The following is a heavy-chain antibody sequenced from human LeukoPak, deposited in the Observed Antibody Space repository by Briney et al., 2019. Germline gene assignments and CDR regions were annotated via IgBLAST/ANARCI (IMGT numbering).Heavy chain of an antibody. Sequence: GGSLRLSCAASGFTFINYGMHWVRQAPGKGLEWVAVISYDGTNKYYADSVKGRFTISRDNSKNTLYLQMNSLKTDDTAVYYCANYGDYQYFDYWAQGPAVTVSS. J-gene: IGHJ4*02. D-gene: IGHD4-17*01. CDR3: ANYGDYQYFDY. V-gene: IGHV3-30*18. CDR2: ISYDGTNK. CDR1: GFTFINYG.